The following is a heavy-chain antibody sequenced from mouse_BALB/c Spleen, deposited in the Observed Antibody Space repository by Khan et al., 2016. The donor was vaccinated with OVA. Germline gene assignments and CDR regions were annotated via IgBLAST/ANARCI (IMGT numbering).Heavy chain of an antibody. D-gene: IGHD1-1*01. CDR1: GFTFSTYG. CDR2: VSTGGSYT. J-gene: IGHJ3*01. CDR3: TRRAYYYDSEGFAY. V-gene: IGHV5-6*01. Sequence: EVELVESGGDLVKPGGSLKLSCAASGFTFSTYGMSWVRQTPDKRLEWVATVSTGGSYTYYPDSVKGRFTIFRDNAKNTLYLQMSGLKSEDTAMFYCTRRAYYYDSEGFAYWGQGTLGTVSA.